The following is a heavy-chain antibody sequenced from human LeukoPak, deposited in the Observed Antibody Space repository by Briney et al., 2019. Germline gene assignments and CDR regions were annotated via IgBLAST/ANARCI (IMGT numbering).Heavy chain of an antibody. D-gene: IGHD3-22*01. J-gene: IGHJ3*02. V-gene: IGHV4-59*01. CDR3: ARVRYYDSSRYFSGFGAFDI. CDR2: LFDSGRT. CDR1: GGSISSYY. Sequence: SETLSLTCTVSGGSISSYYWSWMRQPPGKGLEGIGYLFDSGRTNYNPSLKSRVTISVDTSKNQFSLKLSSVTAADTALYYCARVRYYDSSRYFSGFGAFDIWGQGTVVTVSS.